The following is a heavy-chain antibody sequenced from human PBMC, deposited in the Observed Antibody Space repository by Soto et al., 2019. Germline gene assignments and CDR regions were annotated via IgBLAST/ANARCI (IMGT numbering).Heavy chain of an antibody. J-gene: IGHJ2*01. Sequence: QVQLQESGPGLVKPSQTLSLTCTVSGGSISSGGYSWSWIRQHPGKGLECIGFIYYGGNTYYNPSLRSRVTMSVATPMNQFSLELSAVTSADTAVYYGARNTPGIFWYLDLWGRGTLVTVSS. CDR1: GGSISSGGYS. D-gene: IGHD3-10*01. CDR3: ARNTPGIFWYLDL. CDR2: IYYGGNT. V-gene: IGHV4-31*03.